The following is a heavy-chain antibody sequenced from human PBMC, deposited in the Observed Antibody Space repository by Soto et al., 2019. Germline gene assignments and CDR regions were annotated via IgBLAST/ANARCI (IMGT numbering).Heavy chain of an antibody. CDR1: GFTFSSYW. CDR2: INSDGSST. J-gene: IGHJ6*03. D-gene: IGHD3-9*01. CDR3: ARVYYDILTGYPHYYYYMDV. Sequence: GGSLRLSCAASGFTFSSYWMHWVRQAPGKGLVWVSRINSDGSSTSYADSMKGRFTISRDNAKNTLYLQMNSLRAEDTAVYYCARVYYDILTGYPHYYYYMDVWGKGTTVTVSS. V-gene: IGHV3-74*01.